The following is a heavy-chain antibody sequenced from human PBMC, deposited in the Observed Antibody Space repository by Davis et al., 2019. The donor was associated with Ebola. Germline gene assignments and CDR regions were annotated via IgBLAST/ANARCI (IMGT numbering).Heavy chain of an antibody. Sequence: LRLSCSVSGGSISGYYWSWIRQHPGKGLEWIGYIYYSGSTYYNPSLKSRVTISVDTSKNQFSLKLSSVTAADTAVYYCAREVGYSSSSTPADYWGQGTLVTVSS. V-gene: IGHV4-31*03. D-gene: IGHD6-6*01. CDR3: AREVGYSSSSTPADY. CDR1: GGSISGYY. J-gene: IGHJ4*02. CDR2: IYYSGST.